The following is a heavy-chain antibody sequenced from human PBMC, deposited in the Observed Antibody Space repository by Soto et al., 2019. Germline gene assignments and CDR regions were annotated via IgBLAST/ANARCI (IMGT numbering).Heavy chain of an antibody. J-gene: IGHJ6*02. CDR2: IKQDGNES. D-gene: IGHD6-13*01. CDR3: ARKIKAIIATTGTSNYYYYGMDV. CDR1: GFTFSNYW. Sequence: PGGSLRLSCAASGFTFSNYWITCVLQAPGKGLEWVANIKQDGNESYYVDSVKGRFTISRDNAKSSLYLQMNSLRAEDTAVYYCARKIKAIIATTGTSNYYYYGMDVWGQGSTVTVSS. V-gene: IGHV3-7*05.